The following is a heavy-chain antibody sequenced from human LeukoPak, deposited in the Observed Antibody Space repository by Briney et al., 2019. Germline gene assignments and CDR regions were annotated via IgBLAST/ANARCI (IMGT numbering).Heavy chain of an antibody. CDR3: AKRSCSGGACNFDY. Sequence: GGSLRLSCAASGFTFANYAMSWVRQAPGKGLEWVSAKGGSGAHTNYADSVSGRFTISRDNSKSTLSLQMDGLRAEDTAIYYCAKRSCSGGACNFDYWGQGTLVTVSS. J-gene: IGHJ4*02. V-gene: IGHV3-23*01. D-gene: IGHD2-15*01. CDR1: GFTFANYA. CDR2: KGGSGAHT.